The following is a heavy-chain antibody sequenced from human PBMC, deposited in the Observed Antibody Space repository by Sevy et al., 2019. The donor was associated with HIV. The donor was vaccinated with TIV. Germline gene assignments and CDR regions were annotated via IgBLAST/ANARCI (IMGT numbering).Heavy chain of an antibody. V-gene: IGHV3-7*01. D-gene: IGHD3-16*01. Sequence: GGSLRLSCAASGVTFSAYWINWVRQAPGKGLEWVANIKSDGSDKHYVDSVEGRFTISRDNAKNSLYLPMNSLRVEDTAVYYCAQETVGRFDSWGQGTLVTVSS. CDR2: IKSDGSDK. CDR1: GVTFSAYW. J-gene: IGHJ4*02. CDR3: AQETVGRFDS.